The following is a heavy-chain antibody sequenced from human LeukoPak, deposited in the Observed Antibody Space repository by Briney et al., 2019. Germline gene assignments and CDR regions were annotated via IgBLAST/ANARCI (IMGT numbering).Heavy chain of an antibody. CDR2: IYHSGST. V-gene: IGHV4-38-2*01. D-gene: IGHD3-10*01. Sequence: SETLSLTCAVSGYSISSGYYWGWIRQPPGKGLEWIGSIYHSGSTYYNPSLKSRVTISVDTSKNQFSLKLSSVTAADTAVYYCARVEYYYGSGSSRFDPWAREPWSPSPQ. J-gene: IGHJ5*02. CDR1: GYSISSGYY. CDR3: ARVEYYYGSGSSRFDP.